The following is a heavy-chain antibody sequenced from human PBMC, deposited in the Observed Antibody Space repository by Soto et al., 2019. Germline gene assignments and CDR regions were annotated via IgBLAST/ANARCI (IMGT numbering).Heavy chain of an antibody. J-gene: IGHJ3*01. D-gene: IGHD2-15*01. CDR3: ARPYGGKIGDALDL. Sequence: GGSLRLSCAASVFTFRIYVMSLVRQVPGKGLEWVSTISDSADSAYYADSLKGRFTISRYNSKNTLYLQTNSLRAEDTAVYYCARPYGGKIGDALDLWGQGTTVTVSS. CDR1: VFTFRIYV. V-gene: IGHV3-23*01. CDR2: ISDSADSA.